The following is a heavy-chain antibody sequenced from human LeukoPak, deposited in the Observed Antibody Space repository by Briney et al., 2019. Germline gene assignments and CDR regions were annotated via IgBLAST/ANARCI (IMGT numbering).Heavy chain of an antibody. V-gene: IGHV4-39*07. CDR3: ARDSYGSGRSSDY. J-gene: IGHJ4*02. CDR1: GGSLSSSSYY. CDR2: IYYSGST. D-gene: IGHD3-10*01. Sequence: PSETLSLTCTVSGGSLSSSSYYWGWIRQPPGKGLEWIGSIYYSGSTYYNPSLKSRVTISVDTSKNQFSLKLGSVTAADTAVYYCARDSYGSGRSSDYWGQGTLVTVSS.